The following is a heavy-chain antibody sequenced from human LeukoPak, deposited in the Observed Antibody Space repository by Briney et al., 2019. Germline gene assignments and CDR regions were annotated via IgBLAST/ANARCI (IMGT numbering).Heavy chain of an antibody. Sequence: SETLSLTCAVYGGSFSGYYWSWIRQPPGKGLEWIGEINHSGSTNYNPSLKSRVTISVDTSKNQFSLKLSSVTAADTAVYYCARGVTDSLYYFDYWGQGTLVTVSS. CDR2: INHSGST. J-gene: IGHJ4*02. CDR1: GGSFSGYY. D-gene: IGHD2-21*02. CDR3: ARGVTDSLYYFDY. V-gene: IGHV4-34*01.